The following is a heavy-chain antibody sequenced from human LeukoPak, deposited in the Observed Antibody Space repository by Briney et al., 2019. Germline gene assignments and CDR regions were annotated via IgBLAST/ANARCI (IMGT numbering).Heavy chain of an antibody. CDR1: GFTFSSYL. J-gene: IGHJ3*02. CDR3: ARLGSRPGDAFDI. D-gene: IGHD3-16*01. CDR2: INSDGSST. Sequence: PGGSLRLSCATSGFTFSSYLMHWVRQAPGKGRVWVSRINSDGSSTSYADSVKGRFTISRDNAKNTLYLQMNSLRAEDTAVYYCARLGSRPGDAFDIWGQGTMVTVSS. V-gene: IGHV3-74*01.